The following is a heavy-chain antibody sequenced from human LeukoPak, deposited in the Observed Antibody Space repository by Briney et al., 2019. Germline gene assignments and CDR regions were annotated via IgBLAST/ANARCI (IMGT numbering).Heavy chain of an antibody. V-gene: IGHV3-23*01. J-gene: IGHJ4*02. CDR2: ISGDGERT. D-gene: IGHD3-22*01. CDR3: VYYDSSGYYYGRLRY. Sequence: GGSLRLSCAASGFTFGNHALSWVRQAPGRGLGWVSAISGDGERTLYADSVKGRFTISRDNSKNTLYLQMNSLRAEDTAIYFCVYYDSSGYYYGRLRYWGQGTLVTVSS. CDR1: GFTFGNHA.